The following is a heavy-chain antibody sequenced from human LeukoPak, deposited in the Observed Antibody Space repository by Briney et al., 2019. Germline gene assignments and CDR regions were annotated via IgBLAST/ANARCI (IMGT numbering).Heavy chain of an antibody. D-gene: IGHD4-11*01. CDR2: ISYGGSNK. J-gene: IGHJ6*03. CDR1: GFTFSSYA. V-gene: IGHV3-30*04. CDR3: AREGLTTVTYFFGYYMDV. Sequence: PGRSLRLSCAASGFTFSSYAMHWVRQAPGKGLEWVAVISYGGSNKYYAGSVKGRFTISRDNSKNTLYLQMNSLRAEDTAVYYCAREGLTTVTYFFGYYMDVWGKGTTVTVSS.